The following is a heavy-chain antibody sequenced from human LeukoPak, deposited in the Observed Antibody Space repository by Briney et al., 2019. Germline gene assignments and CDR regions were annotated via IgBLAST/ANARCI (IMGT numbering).Heavy chain of an antibody. J-gene: IGHJ4*02. CDR3: ARERALGSWTDY. CDR2: IYHSGST. D-gene: IGHD6-13*01. Sequence: SETLSLTCAVSGGSISSGAYSWGWIRQPPGKGLEWIGYIYHSGSTYYNPSLKSRVTISLDRSKNQFSLKLSSVTAADTAVYYCARERALGSWTDYWGQGTLVTVSS. V-gene: IGHV4-30-2*01. CDR1: GGSISSGAYS.